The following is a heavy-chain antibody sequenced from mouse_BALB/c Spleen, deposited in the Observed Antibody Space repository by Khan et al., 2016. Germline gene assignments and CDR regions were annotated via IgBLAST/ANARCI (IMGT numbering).Heavy chain of an antibody. Sequence: EVQLVESGGGLVKPGGSLKLSCAASGFSFSGYVMSWVRQTPEKRLEWVATISSGGTYTYYPASVKGRFTISRDYAKKTLSLQMSSLRSDDTAMYYCASLYSYGYYFDNWAKGTTPTVSS. D-gene: IGHD2-2*01. CDR1: GFSFSGYV. V-gene: IGHV5-9-3*01. J-gene: IGHJ2*01. CDR3: ASLYSYGYYFDN. CDR2: ISSGGTYT.